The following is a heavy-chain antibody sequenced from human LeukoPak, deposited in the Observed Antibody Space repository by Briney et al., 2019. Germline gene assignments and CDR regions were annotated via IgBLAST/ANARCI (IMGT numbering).Heavy chain of an antibody. Sequence: GASVKVSCKASGYTFTSYYMHWVRQAPGQGLEWMGRIIPILGIANYAQKFQGRVTITADKSTSTAYMELSSLRSEDTAVYYCAEFYPPDDYWGQGTLVTVSS. CDR3: AEFYPPDDY. CDR2: IIPILGIA. V-gene: IGHV1-69*02. CDR1: GYTFTSYY. J-gene: IGHJ4*02.